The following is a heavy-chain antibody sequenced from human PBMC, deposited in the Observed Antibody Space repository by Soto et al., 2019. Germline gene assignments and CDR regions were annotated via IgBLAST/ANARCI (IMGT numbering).Heavy chain of an antibody. D-gene: IGHD3-3*01. Sequence: GASVKVSFKASGGTFSSYAISWVRQAPGQGLEWMGGIIPIFGTANYAQKFQGRVTITADESTSTAYMELSSLRSEDTAVYYCARDFRRYYDFWSGSRYYYGMDVWGQGTTVTVSS. CDR1: GGTFSSYA. J-gene: IGHJ6*02. CDR2: IIPIFGTA. CDR3: ARDFRRYYDFWSGSRYYYGMDV. V-gene: IGHV1-69*13.